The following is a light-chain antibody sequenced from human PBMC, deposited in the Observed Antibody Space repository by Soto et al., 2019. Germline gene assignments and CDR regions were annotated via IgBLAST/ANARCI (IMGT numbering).Light chain of an antibody. CDR1: RSDIGSYNL. V-gene: IGLV2-14*02. Sequence: QSALTQPASVSGSPGQSITISCTGTRSDIGSYNLVSWYQQHPGKAPKLIIYDVSFRPSGISDRFSGSKSGNTASLTISGLQAEDDADYFCSSYTGSSTSFGGGTQLTVL. CDR3: SSYTGSSTS. J-gene: IGLJ7*01. CDR2: DVS.